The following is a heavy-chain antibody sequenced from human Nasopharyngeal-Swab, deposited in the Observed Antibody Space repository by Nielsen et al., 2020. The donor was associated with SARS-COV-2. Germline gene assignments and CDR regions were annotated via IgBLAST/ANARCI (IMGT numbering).Heavy chain of an antibody. V-gene: IGHV1-69*06. D-gene: IGHD5-18*01. CDR3: ARGDTTDSYYYYYLDV. CDR1: GDTFSSYA. J-gene: IGHJ6*03. CDR2: ITPIFDTT. Sequence: SVKVSCMASGDTFSSYAIGWVRQAPGQGLEWMGGITPIFDTTNYAQKFQGRVTITADKSTNTAYMELDSLRSEDTAVYYCARGDTTDSYYYYYLDVWGKGTTVTVSS.